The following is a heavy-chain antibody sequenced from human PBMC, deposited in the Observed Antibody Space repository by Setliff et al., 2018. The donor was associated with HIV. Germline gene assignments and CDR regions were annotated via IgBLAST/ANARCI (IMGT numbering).Heavy chain of an antibody. J-gene: IGHJ4*02. D-gene: IGHD5-12*01. CDR2: IYPSDSDT. Sequence: PGESLTLSCKGSKYSFDNYWIGWVRQMPGKGLQYIVIIYPSDSDTRYSPSLQRQATLSADKSTSTVYLELTNLKASDSGVYYCARRGYSGFEGDWFDDWGQGTLVTVSS. V-gene: IGHV5-51*01. CDR3: ARRGYSGFEGDWFDD. CDR1: KYSFDNYW.